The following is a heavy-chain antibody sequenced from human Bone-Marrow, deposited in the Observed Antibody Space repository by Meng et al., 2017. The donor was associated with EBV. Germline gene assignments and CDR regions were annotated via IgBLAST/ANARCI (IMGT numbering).Heavy chain of an antibody. D-gene: IGHD1-14*01. CDR2: SDYSGST. CDR1: GGSSNSSSYE. J-gene: IGHJ4*02. CDR3: ARETGARDY. Sequence: QLQLQGAGAGLVKPSVTLSCTSTVSGGSSNSSSYEWGWTRQPPGKGLEWIGSSDYSGSTYYNPSLKSRVTISVDTSKNQFSLKLSSVTAADTAVYYCARETGARDYWGQGTLVTASS. V-gene: IGHV4-39*07.